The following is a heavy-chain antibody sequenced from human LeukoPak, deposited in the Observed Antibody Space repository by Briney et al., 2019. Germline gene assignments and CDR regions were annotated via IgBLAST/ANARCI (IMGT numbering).Heavy chain of an antibody. V-gene: IGHV3-30*18. CDR3: AKDHGSGSYHDPNWFDP. CDR1: GFPFSSYG. CDR2: ISYDGSYK. J-gene: IGHJ5*02. Sequence: GSLRLSFAASGFPFSSYGMHWVRPAPGKGLDWVTVISYDGSYKYYAESVKGRFTISRDNSKKTLYLQMNSLRAEDTAVYYCAKDHGSGSYHDPNWFDPWGQGTLVTVSS. D-gene: IGHD3-10*01.